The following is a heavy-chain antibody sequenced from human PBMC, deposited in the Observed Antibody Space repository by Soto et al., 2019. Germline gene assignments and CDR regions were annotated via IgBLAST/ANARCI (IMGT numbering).Heavy chain of an antibody. V-gene: IGHV4-59*08. D-gene: IGHD6-13*01. J-gene: IGHJ5*02. Sequence: SETLSLTCTVSGCSISSYYWSWIRQPPGKGLEWIGYIYYSGSTNYNPSLKSRVTISVDTSKNQFSLKLSSVTAADTAVYYCARRGIAAAGTVEWFDPWGQGTLVTVS. CDR3: ARRGIAAAGTVEWFDP. CDR1: GCSISSYY. CDR2: IYYSGST.